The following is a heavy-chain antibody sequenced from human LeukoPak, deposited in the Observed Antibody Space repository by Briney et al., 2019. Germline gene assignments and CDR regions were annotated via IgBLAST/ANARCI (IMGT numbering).Heavy chain of an antibody. D-gene: IGHD4-17*01. CDR3: ATVSRVYGDYGAFDI. CDR2: IIPIFGTA. Sequence: SVKVSCKASGGTFSSYAISWVRQAPGQGLEWMGGIIPIFGTANYAQKFQGRVTITADESTSTAYMELSSLRSEDTAVYYCATVSRVYGDYGAFDIWGQGTMVTVSS. J-gene: IGHJ3*02. V-gene: IGHV1-69*01. CDR1: GGTFSSYA.